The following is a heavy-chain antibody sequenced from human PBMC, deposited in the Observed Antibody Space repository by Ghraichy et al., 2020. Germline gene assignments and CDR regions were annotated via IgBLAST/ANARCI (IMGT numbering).Heavy chain of an antibody. CDR1: GDSVSSNSAA. V-gene: IGHV6-1*01. D-gene: IGHD4-17*01. Sequence: SQTLSLTCAISGDSVSSNSAAWNWIRQSPSRGLEWLGRTYYRSKWYNDYAVSVKSRITINPDTSKNQFSLQLNSVTPEDTAVYYCARSPPDTVTTPTWYFDLWGRGTLVTVSS. CDR2: TYYRSKWYN. J-gene: IGHJ2*01. CDR3: ARSPPDTVTTPTWYFDL.